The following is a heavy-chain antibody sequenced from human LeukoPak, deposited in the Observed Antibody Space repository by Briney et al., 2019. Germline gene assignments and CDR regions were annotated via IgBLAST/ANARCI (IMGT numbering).Heavy chain of an antibody. Sequence: GASVKVSSKASGGTFSSYAISWVRQAPGQGLEWMGRIIPIFGTANYAQKFQGRVTITSDESTSTAYMELSNLRTEDTAVYYCARTYCGGDCYSGEYYFDYWGQGTLVTVSS. CDR1: GGTFSSYA. J-gene: IGHJ4*02. CDR3: ARTYCGGDCYSGEYYFDY. CDR2: IIPIFGTA. V-gene: IGHV1-69*13. D-gene: IGHD2-21*02.